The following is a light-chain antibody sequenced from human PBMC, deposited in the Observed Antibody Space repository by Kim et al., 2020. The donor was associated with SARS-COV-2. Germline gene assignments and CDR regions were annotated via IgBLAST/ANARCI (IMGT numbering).Light chain of an antibody. CDR1: RGSIASNY. Sequence: NFMLTQPHSVSESPGKTVTISCTRSRGSIASNYVQWYQQRPGSAPTTVIYEDDRRPSGVPDRFSGSIDSSANSASLTISGLQTDDEADYYCQSFDRSDVVFGGGTQLTV. CDR2: EDD. CDR3: QSFDRSDVV. J-gene: IGLJ2*01. V-gene: IGLV6-57*04.